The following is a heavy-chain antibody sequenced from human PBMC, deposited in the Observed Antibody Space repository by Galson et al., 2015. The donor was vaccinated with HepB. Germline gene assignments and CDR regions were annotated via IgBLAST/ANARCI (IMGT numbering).Heavy chain of an antibody. D-gene: IGHD2-15*01. CDR3: ARVAVVVAATRGDWFDS. CDR1: GYIFENYG. CDR2: ISNHNGNT. J-gene: IGHJ5*01. V-gene: IGHV1-18*01. Sequence: SVKVSCKASGYIFENYGYSWVRQAPGQGLEWMGWISNHNGNTNYAQKFQGRVTMTTDIATSTAYMELRSLRSDDTAVYYCARVAVVVAATRGDWFDSWGQGTLVTVSS.